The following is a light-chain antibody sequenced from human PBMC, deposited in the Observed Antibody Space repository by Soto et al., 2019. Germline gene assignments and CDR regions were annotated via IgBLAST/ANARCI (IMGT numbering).Light chain of an antibody. CDR3: QQYNNWPPYT. CDR1: QYISSN. CDR2: GAS. J-gene: IGKJ2*01. Sequence: ETVMTQSPVTLSVSPGERVTISCRASQYISSNLAWYQQKPGQAPRLLIYGASTRATGFPARFSGSGSGTEFPLTITGLQSEDCAVYYFQQYNNWPPYTFGQGTKLEIK. V-gene: IGKV3-15*01.